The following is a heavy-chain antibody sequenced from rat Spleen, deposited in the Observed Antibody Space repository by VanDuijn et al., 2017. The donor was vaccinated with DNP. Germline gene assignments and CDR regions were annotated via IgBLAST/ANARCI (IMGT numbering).Heavy chain of an antibody. Sequence: EVQLQESGPGLVKPSQSLSLTCSVTGYSITSNYWGWIRTFPGNKMEWIGHISYSGRTTYNPSLKSRISITRDTSKNQIFLQLNSVTTEDTATYYCASYYYDGYYAMDAWGQGTSVIVSS. CDR2: ISYSGRT. V-gene: IGHV3-1*01. D-gene: IGHD1-12*02. CDR1: GYSITSNY. J-gene: IGHJ4*01. CDR3: ASYYYDGYYAMDA.